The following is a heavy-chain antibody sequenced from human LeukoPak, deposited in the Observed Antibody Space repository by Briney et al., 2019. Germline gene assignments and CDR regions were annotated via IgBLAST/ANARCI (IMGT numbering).Heavy chain of an antibody. V-gene: IGHV1-69*05. CDR1: GGTFSSYA. Sequence: SVKVSCKASGGTFSSYAISWVRQAPGQGPEWMGGIIPIFGTANYAQKFQGRVTITTDESTSTAYMELSSLRSEDTAVYYCARLRGSAAAWFDPWGQGTLVTVSS. CDR3: ARLRGSAAAWFDP. CDR2: IIPIFGTA. D-gene: IGHD6-13*01. J-gene: IGHJ5*02.